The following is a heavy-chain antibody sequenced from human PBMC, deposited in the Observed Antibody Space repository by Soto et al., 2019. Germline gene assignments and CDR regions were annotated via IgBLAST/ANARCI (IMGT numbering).Heavy chain of an antibody. V-gene: IGHV3-21*06. J-gene: IGHJ4*02. D-gene: IGHD6-13*01. CDR1: GFTFTSYT. CDR2: ISSSSDYI. CDR3: ARARVYATGPLDF. Sequence: GGALRVSCEASGFTFTSYTMNWVRQAPGKGLEWVSSISSSSDYIYYADSMKGRVTISRANAKNSLFLDMNSLTGEDTAVYYCARARVYATGPLDFWGQGTLVTVSS.